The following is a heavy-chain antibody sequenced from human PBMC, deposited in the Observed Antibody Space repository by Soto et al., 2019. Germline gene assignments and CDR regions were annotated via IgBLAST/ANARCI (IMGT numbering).Heavy chain of an antibody. Sequence: QVQLQESGPGLVKPSQTLSLTCTVSGGSISSVGYYWSWIRQHPGKGLEWIGYIYYSGSTYYNPSLKSRVTISVDTSKNQFSLKLSSVTAAETAVYYCASDYDFWSGYYSAWGQGTLVTVSS. J-gene: IGHJ5*02. CDR3: ASDYDFWSGYYSA. CDR1: GGSISSVGYY. D-gene: IGHD3-3*01. CDR2: IYYSGST. V-gene: IGHV4-31*03.